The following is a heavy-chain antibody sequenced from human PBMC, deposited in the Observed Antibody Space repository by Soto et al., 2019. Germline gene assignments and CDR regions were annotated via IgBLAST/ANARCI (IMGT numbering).Heavy chain of an antibody. J-gene: IGHJ2*01. CDR3: ARGRQGSRYYDR. Sequence: EVQLVESGRGLVQPGGSLRLSCAGSGFVFSSYWMHWVRQVPGKGLVWVSRITNDGSSTTYADSVNGRFTISRDNAKNTLYLQMNSLEAEDTAAHYCARGRQGSRYYDRWGRGTLVTVSS. CDR1: GFVFSSYW. CDR2: ITNDGSST. V-gene: IGHV3-74*01.